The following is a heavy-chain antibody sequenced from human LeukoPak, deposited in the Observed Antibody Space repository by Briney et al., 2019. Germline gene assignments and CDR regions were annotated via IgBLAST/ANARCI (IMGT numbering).Heavy chain of an antibody. CDR2: INHSGST. J-gene: IGHJ4*02. V-gene: IGHV4-34*01. D-gene: IGHD4-17*01. CDR3: SIPGANTVTTLDY. Sequence: SDTLSLTCAVYVGFFSRYYWSWIRQPPGKGLEWIGEINHSGSTNYNPSLKSRVTISVDTSKNQLPLKLSSVTAADTAEYYFSIPGANTVTTLDYCGQGTLVTVSS. CDR1: VGFFSRYY.